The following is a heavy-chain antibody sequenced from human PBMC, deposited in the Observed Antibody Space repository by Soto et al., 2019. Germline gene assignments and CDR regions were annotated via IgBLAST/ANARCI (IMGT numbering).Heavy chain of an antibody. CDR1: GFTFTNYA. V-gene: IGHV3-23*01. CDR3: AKASGADWYNSFDI. CDR2: IIDTGSHT. D-gene: IGHD2-21*02. Sequence: EVQLLESGGGLVQPGESLRLSCAASGFTFTNYAMNFVRQAQGKGLEWVSTIIDTGSHTYYANSVKGRFTISRDNSKNTLYLQMNSLRAEDTAIYYCAKASGADWYNSFDIWGQGTVVTVSS. J-gene: IGHJ3*02.